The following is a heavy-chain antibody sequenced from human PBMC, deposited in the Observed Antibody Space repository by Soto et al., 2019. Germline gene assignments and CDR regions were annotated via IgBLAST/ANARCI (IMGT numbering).Heavy chain of an antibody. J-gene: IGHJ4*02. CDR1: GFSLSTSGVG. D-gene: IGHD5-18*01. V-gene: IGHV2-5*02. Sequence: QITLKESGPTLVKPTQTLTLTCTFSGFSLSTSGVGVGWIRQPPGKALEWLALIYWDDDKRYSPSLKSRLTITKDTSKNQVVLTMTNMDPVDTATYYCAHVTGYSWVDYWGQGTLVTVSS. CDR3: AHVTGYSWVDY. CDR2: IYWDDDK.